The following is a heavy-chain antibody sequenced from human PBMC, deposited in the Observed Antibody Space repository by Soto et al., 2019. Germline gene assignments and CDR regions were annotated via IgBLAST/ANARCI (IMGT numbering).Heavy chain of an antibody. V-gene: IGHV1-2*02. J-gene: IGHJ5*02. CDR2: INPNSGVT. D-gene: IGHD6-19*01. Sequence: QVRLVQSGAEMKKPGASVKVSCKASGYYFSNYYMHWVRQAPGQGLEWMGWINPNSGVTNFAQRFQGRVSMTRDTSMSTAYLEVKTLTSDDTAVYYCATNLFSSTSRGSDFDPWGQGTLVIVS. CDR1: GYYFSNYY. CDR3: ATNLFSSTSRGSDFDP.